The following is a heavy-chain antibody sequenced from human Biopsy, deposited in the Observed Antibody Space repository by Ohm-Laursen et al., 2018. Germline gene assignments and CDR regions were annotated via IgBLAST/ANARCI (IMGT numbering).Heavy chain of an antibody. D-gene: IGHD3-22*01. Sequence: QTLSLTCAVYGESFNGYYWSWIRQTPGKGLEWIGEINHSGRTNYNPSLKSRVTISVDTSKNQFSLEVRSVTAADTAVYYCVRGVDYYDPYHYYALDVWGQGTTVTVSS. CDR3: VRGVDYYDPYHYYALDV. CDR1: GESFNGYY. V-gene: IGHV4-34*01. J-gene: IGHJ6*02. CDR2: INHSGRT.